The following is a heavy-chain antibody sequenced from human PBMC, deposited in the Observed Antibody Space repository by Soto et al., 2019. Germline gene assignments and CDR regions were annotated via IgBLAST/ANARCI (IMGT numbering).Heavy chain of an antibody. J-gene: IGHJ4*02. CDR1: GFTFSSYG. Sequence: GGSLRLSCAASGFTFSSYGMHWVRQAPGKGLEWVAVISYDGSNKYYADSVKGRFTISRDNSKNTLYLQMNSLRAEDTAVYYCAKSYSSGWYGSEYFDYWGQGTLVTVSS. CDR2: ISYDGSNK. CDR3: AKSYSSGWYGSEYFDY. D-gene: IGHD6-19*01. V-gene: IGHV3-30*18.